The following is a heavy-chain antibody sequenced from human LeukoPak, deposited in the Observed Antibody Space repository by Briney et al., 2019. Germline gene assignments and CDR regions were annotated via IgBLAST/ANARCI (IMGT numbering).Heavy chain of an antibody. V-gene: IGHV3-53*01. CDR3: ARNLRNAFDI. Sequence: GESLRLSCAASGFTVSDNYMGWVRQAPGEGLEWVSVIYTGGSTYYADSVKGRFTISRDSSKNTLYLQMNSLRVDDTAVYYCARNLRNAFDIWGQGTMVTVSS. J-gene: IGHJ3*02. CDR2: IYTGGST. CDR1: GFTVSDNY.